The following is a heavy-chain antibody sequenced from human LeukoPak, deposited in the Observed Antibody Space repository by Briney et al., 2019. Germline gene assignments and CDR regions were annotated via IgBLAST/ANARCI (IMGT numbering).Heavy chain of an antibody. CDR2: IIPIFGTA. D-gene: IGHD3-3*01. J-gene: IGHJ4*02. CDR1: GGTFSSYA. CDR3: ARGPGGGNFWSGYYTRFDY. Sequence: GASVKVSCKASGGTFSSYAISWVRQAPGQGLEWMGGIIPIFGTANYAQKFQGRVTITTDESTSTAYMELSSLRSEDTAVYYCARGPGGGNFWSGYYTRFDYWGQGTLVTVSS. V-gene: IGHV1-69*05.